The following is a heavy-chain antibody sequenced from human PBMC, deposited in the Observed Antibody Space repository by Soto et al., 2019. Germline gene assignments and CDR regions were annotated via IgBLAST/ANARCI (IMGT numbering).Heavy chain of an antibody. D-gene: IGHD3-22*01. CDR2: IRSKANSYAA. CDR1: GFSISDSA. CDR3: TRTYYDSSGYYPFDY. J-gene: IGHJ4*02. V-gene: IGHV3-73*01. Sequence: GSLRLSCAASGFSISDSAMHWVRQAPGKGLEWVGRIRSKANSYAATYAASVKDKFIISRDDSENTAFLQMNSLKTEDTAVYYCTRTYYDSSGYYPFDYWGQGTLVTVS.